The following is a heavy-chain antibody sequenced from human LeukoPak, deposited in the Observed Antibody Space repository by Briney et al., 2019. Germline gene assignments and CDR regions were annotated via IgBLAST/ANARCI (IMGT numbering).Heavy chain of an antibody. CDR3: ASGYTSGA. J-gene: IGHJ3*01. D-gene: IGHD6-19*01. V-gene: IGHV3-7*05. Sequence: GGSLRLSCAASGFTLSTYWMRWVRQAPGKGLEWVANINQDGSEKNYVDSVKGRFTISRDNAKNSLYLQMNSLRAEDTAVYYCASGYTSGAWGQGTLVTVSS. CDR2: INQDGSEK. CDR1: GFTLSTYW.